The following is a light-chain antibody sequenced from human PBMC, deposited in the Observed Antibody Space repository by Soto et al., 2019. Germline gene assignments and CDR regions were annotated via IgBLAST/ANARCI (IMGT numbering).Light chain of an antibody. CDR1: KNDIGVYDF. CDR3: KSYAGSNTYV. Sequence: QSVPTQPPSASGSPGQSVTISCTGAKNDIGVYDFVSWYQHHPGKAPRLIIYEVVQRPSGVPDRFSGSKSGNTASLTVSGLQAADEADYFCKSYAGSNTYVFGSGTKVT. J-gene: IGLJ1*01. V-gene: IGLV2-8*01. CDR2: EVV.